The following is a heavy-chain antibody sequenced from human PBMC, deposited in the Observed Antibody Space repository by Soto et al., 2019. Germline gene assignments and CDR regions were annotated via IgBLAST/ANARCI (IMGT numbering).Heavy chain of an antibody. D-gene: IGHD3-10*02. CDR1: GFLFSNNG. CDR3: TIVRVADSALDH. CDR2: MSYDGSDT. V-gene: IGHV3-30*03. J-gene: IGHJ4*02. Sequence: QVQLVESGGGVVQPGRSLRLSCVGSGFLFSNNGMHWVRQTTGKGLEWVAVMSYDGSDTFYADSVKGRFTISRDNSKNTLFLHMSNLRAEDTAMYYCTIVRVADSALDHWGQGTLVTVSS.